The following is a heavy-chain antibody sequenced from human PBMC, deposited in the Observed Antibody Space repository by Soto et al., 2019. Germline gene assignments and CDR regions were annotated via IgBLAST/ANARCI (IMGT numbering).Heavy chain of an antibody. CDR3: ARQIYDSDTGPNFQYYFDS. J-gene: IGHJ4*02. CDR1: GYSFAGYW. D-gene: IGHD3-22*01. CDR2: IDPSDSQT. Sequence: PGESLKICCKGSGYSFAGYWITWVRQKPGKGLEWMGRIDPSDSQTYYSPSFRGHVTISATKSITTAFLQWSSLRASDTAMYYCARQIYDSDTGPNFQYYFDSWGQGTPVTVSS. V-gene: IGHV5-10-1*01.